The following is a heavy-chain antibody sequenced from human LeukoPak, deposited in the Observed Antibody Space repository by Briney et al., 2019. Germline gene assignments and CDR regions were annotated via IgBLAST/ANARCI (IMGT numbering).Heavy chain of an antibody. CDR3: ARDRETEGSGSYYTYYYYGMDV. CDR1: GFTFSSYA. Sequence: GRSLRLSCAASGFTFSSYAMHWVRQAPGKGLEGVAVISYDGSNKYYADSVKGRFTISRDNSKNTLYLQMNSLRAEDTAVYYCARDRETEGSGSYYTYYYYGMDVWGQGTTVTVSS. CDR2: ISYDGSNK. D-gene: IGHD3-10*01. V-gene: IGHV3-30-3*01. J-gene: IGHJ6*02.